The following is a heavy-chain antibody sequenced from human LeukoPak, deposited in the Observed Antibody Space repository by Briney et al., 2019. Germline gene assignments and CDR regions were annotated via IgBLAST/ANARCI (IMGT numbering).Heavy chain of an antibody. CDR3: AKAQPPAPIEYYYCYMDV. J-gene: IGHJ6*03. V-gene: IGHV3-23*01. D-gene: IGHD2-2*02. CDR1: GFIFTTYG. Sequence: GGSLRLSCAASGFIFTTYGMHWVRQAPGKGLEWISTISGGADNTYYADSVKGRFTISRDNSKNTLSLQMNSLRAEDTAVYYCAKAQPPAPIEYYYCYMDVWGKGTTVTVSS. CDR2: ISGGADNT.